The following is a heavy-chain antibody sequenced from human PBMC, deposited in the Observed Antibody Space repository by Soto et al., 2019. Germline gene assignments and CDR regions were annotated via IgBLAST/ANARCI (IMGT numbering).Heavy chain of an antibody. J-gene: IGHJ6*02. D-gene: IGHD3-3*01. Sequence: GGSLRLSCAASGFTFSSYGMHWVRQAPGKGLEWVAVIWYDGSNKYYADSVKGRFTISRDNSKNTLYLQMNSLRAEDTAVYYCARDIRYYDFWSGSFYYYYGMDVWGQGTTVTVSS. CDR3: ARDIRYYDFWSGSFYYYYGMDV. V-gene: IGHV3-33*01. CDR2: IWYDGSNK. CDR1: GFTFSSYG.